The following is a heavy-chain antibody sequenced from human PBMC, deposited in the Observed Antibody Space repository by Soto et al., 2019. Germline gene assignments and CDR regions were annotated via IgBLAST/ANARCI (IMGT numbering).Heavy chain of an antibody. CDR2: INGRSNYV. V-gene: IGHV3-21*01. CDR1: GFTFSTYT. J-gene: IGHJ4*02. Sequence: PGGSLRLSCVFSGFTFSTYTMNWVRQAPGKGLEWVSSINGRSNYVYYADSVKGRFTISGDNAKNSLYLQMNRLRAEDTAIYYCAREDGVVGSSSAFDHWGLGTLVTVSS. D-gene: IGHD1-26*01. CDR3: AREDGVVGSSSAFDH.